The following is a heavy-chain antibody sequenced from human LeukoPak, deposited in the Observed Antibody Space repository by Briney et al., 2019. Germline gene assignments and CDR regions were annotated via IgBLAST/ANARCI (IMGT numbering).Heavy chain of an antibody. Sequence: SETLSLTCTVSGGSISSYYWSWIRQPPGKGLEWIGYIYYSGSTNYNPSLKSRVTISVDTSKNQFSLKLSSVTAADTAVYYCARDGLWSGFDYWGQGTLVTVSS. V-gene: IGHV4-59*01. CDR1: GGSISSYY. D-gene: IGHD5-18*01. J-gene: IGHJ4*02. CDR2: IYYSGST. CDR3: ARDGLWSGFDY.